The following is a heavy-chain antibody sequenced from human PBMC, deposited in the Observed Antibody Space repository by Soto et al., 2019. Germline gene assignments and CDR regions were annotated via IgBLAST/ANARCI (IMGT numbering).Heavy chain of an antibody. V-gene: IGHV3-23*01. D-gene: IGHD6-13*01. CDR2: ISGSGGST. Sequence: PGGSLRLSFAAPGFTFCSYSLRWVRRAPGKGLEWVSAISGSGGSTYYADSVKGRFTISRDNSKNTLYLQMNSLRAEDTAVYYCAKKPGSIAAADYWGQGTLVTVSS. CDR1: GFTFCSYS. J-gene: IGHJ4*02. CDR3: AKKPGSIAAADY.